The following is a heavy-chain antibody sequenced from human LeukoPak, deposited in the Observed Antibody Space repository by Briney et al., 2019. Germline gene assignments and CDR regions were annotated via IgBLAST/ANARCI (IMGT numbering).Heavy chain of an antibody. J-gene: IGHJ4*02. Sequence: SETLSLTCSVSGYSISSGYHWGWIRQPPGKGLEWIGEINHSGSTNYNPSLKSRVTISVDTSKNQFSLKLSSVTAADTAVYYCARAPELLPLDYWGQGTLVTVSS. CDR2: INHSGST. D-gene: IGHD2-15*01. CDR3: ARAPELLPLDY. CDR1: GYSISSGYH. V-gene: IGHV4-38-2*02.